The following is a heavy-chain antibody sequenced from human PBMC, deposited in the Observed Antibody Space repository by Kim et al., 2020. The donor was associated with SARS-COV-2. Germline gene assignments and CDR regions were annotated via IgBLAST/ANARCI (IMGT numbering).Heavy chain of an antibody. V-gene: IGHV3-30*01. Sequence: GGSLRLSCAASGFTFSGYAMHWVRQAPGKGLEWVAVISYDGSDKYYADSVKGRFTISRDNSKNTLYLQMNSLRVEDTAVYYCARGRGSYCLDYWGQGTLVTVYS. CDR2: ISYDGSDK. CDR1: GFTFSGYA. CDR3: ARGRGSYCLDY. J-gene: IGHJ4*02. D-gene: IGHD3-16*01.